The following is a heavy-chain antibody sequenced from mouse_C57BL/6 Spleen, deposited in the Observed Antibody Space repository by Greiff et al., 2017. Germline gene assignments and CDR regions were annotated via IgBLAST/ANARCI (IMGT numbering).Heavy chain of an antibody. CDR2: INPSSGYT. Sequence: VQLQQSGAELAKPGASVKLSCKASGYTFTSYWMHWVKQRPGQGLEWIGYINPSSGYTKYNQKFKDKAPLTADKSSSTAYMQLSSLTYEDSAVYYCARDYGSLAYWGQGTLVTVSA. J-gene: IGHJ3*01. CDR1: GYTFTSYW. D-gene: IGHD1-1*01. CDR3: ARDYGSLAY. V-gene: IGHV1-7*01.